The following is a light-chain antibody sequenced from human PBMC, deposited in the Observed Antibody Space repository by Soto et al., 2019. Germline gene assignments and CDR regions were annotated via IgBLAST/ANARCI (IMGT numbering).Light chain of an antibody. Sequence: DIQMTQSPSSLSASVGDRATITCRASQSVGNFLNWYQQKPGLPPKYLIYAASNLQSGVPSRFSGSGSGTDFTLTISNLQPEDFANYYCQQSFTTCAFGQGTKVDVK. CDR3: QQSFTTCA. CDR2: AAS. J-gene: IGKJ1*01. CDR1: QSVGNF. V-gene: IGKV1-39*01.